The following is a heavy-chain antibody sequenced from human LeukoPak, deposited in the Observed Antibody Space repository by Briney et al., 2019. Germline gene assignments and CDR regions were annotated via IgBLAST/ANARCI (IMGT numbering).Heavy chain of an antibody. Sequence: ASVRVSCRAAGYTFTSYFISWVRQAPGQGLEWMGWISAYNGNANYAQKFLGRVTMTTDTDTSTAYMELWSLRSDDTAVFYCARANYYSGMDVWGQGTPVTVSS. J-gene: IGHJ6*02. CDR2: ISAYNGNA. CDR1: GYTFTSYF. CDR3: ARANYYSGMDV. V-gene: IGHV1-18*01.